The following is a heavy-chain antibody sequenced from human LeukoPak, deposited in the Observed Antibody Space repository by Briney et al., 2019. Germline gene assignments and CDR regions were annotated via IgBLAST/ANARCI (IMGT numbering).Heavy chain of an antibody. Sequence: EALSLTCAVYGGSFSGYYWSWVRQAPGKGLEWVSAISDSGTSTYYADSVKGRFTISRDNSKNTLYLQMNSLRAEDTAVYSCARVKGRGYCTNGVCSASAFDIWGQGTMVTVSS. V-gene: IGHV3-23*01. CDR2: ISDSGTST. D-gene: IGHD2-8*01. J-gene: IGHJ3*02. CDR3: ARVKGRGYCTNGVCSASAFDI. CDR1: GGSFSGYY.